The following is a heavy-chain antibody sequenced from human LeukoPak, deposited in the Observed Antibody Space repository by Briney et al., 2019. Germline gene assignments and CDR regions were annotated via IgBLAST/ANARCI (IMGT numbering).Heavy chain of an antibody. CDR1: GYSISSGYY. CDR2: IHHGGST. Sequence: SETLSLTCAVFGYSISSGYYWAWIRQPPGKGLEWIGIIHHGGSTYYHPSLKSRLTTAVDTSKNLFSLQLCSVTAAATVVYYCARVGTDFWSAPFHWGLGILVTVSS. CDR3: ARVGTDFWSAPFH. D-gene: IGHD3-3*01. J-gene: IGHJ4*02. V-gene: IGHV4-38-2*01.